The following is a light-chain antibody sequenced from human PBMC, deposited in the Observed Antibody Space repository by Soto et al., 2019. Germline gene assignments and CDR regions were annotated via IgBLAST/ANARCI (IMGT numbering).Light chain of an antibody. CDR1: QSVAGS. V-gene: IGKV3-11*01. Sequence: EFVLTQSPATLSLSPGERAILSCRASQSVAGSLAWYQQKPGQAPRLLIYDASNRATGIPARFSGSGSGTDFTLTISSLEPEDFAVYYCQQRSNWPLMYTFGQGTKLEIK. J-gene: IGKJ2*01. CDR3: QQRSNWPLMYT. CDR2: DAS.